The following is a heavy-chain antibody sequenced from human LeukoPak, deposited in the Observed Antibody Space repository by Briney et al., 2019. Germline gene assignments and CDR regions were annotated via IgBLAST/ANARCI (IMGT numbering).Heavy chain of an antibody. D-gene: IGHD3-10*01. CDR2: INHSGST. CDR1: GGSFSGYY. V-gene: IGHV4-34*01. Sequence: SETLSLTCAVYGGSFSGYYWSWIRQPPGKGLEWIGEINHSGSTNYNPSLKSRVTISVDTSKNQFSLKLSSVTAADTAVYYCARGTSGRDYYGSGNYYKHGYYFDYWGQGTLVTVSS. J-gene: IGHJ4*02. CDR3: ARGTSGRDYYGSGNYYKHGYYFDY.